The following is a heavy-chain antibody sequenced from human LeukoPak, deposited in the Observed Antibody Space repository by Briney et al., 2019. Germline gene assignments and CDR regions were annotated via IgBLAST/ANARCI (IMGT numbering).Heavy chain of an antibody. J-gene: IGHJ5*02. Sequence: GASVKVSCKASGYIFTTYDIGWVRQATGQGLEWMGWLNPNSGNAGYAQKFQGRVTISRNTSMSTAYMELSSLRSDDTAIYYCARRKLLGWFDPWGQGTLVTVSS. CDR1: GYIFTTYD. CDR2: LNPNSGNA. CDR3: ARRKLLGWFDP. D-gene: IGHD7-27*01. V-gene: IGHV1-8*03.